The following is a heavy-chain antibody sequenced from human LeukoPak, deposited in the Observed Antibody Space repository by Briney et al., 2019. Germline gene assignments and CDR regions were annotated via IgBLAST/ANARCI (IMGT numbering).Heavy chain of an antibody. Sequence: GGSLRLSCAASGFTFSSYGILWVRQAPGKGLEWVAVISSDGRTTYYADSVKGRFTISRDNSKSTMYVQMNSLRTEDTAVYYCTKEGAVTGSMWFDHWGQGTLVTVSS. D-gene: IGHD6-19*01. J-gene: IGHJ5*02. CDR3: TKEGAVTGSMWFDH. CDR1: GFTFSSYG. CDR2: ISSDGRTT. V-gene: IGHV3-30*18.